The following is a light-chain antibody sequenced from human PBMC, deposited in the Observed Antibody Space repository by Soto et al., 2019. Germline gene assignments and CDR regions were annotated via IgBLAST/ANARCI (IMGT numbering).Light chain of an antibody. J-gene: IGKJ2*01. CDR2: GAS. CDR3: QQYGRWPPYT. Sequence: EIVLTQSPGTLSLSPGERATLACRASQSVSSRYLAWYQQNPGQAPTLLMYGASSRATGIPDRFSGSGSGTDLTLTISRLEPEDFAVYSCQQYGRWPPYTFGQGTQLEIK. CDR1: QSVSSRY. V-gene: IGKV3-20*01.